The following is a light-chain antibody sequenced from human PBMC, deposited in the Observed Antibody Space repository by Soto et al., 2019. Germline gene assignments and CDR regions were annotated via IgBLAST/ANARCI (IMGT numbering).Light chain of an antibody. CDR3: SSYTTSNTRQIV. V-gene: IGLV2-14*02. J-gene: IGLJ1*01. CDR1: SNVFWSYNL. CDR2: DVS. Sequence: SAPPQPAPPFGSPGQPITLSCPWNSNVFWSYNLVSWYQQHPGKAPKFMIYDVSNRPSGVSNRFSGSKSGNTASLTISGLQAEDEADYYCSSYTTSNTRQIVFGTGTKVTVL.